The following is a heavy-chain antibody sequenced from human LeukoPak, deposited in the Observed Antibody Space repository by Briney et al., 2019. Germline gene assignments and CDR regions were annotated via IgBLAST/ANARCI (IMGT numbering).Heavy chain of an antibody. CDR3: ARNPLYYYCYGMDV. Sequence: PGGSLRLSCAASGFTFSSYAMHWVRQAPGKGLEWVAVISYDGSNKYYADSVKGRFTISRDNSKNTLYLQMNSLRAEDTAVYYCARNPLYYYCYGMDVWGQETTVTVSS. V-gene: IGHV3-30-3*01. J-gene: IGHJ6*02. CDR1: GFTFSSYA. CDR2: ISYDGSNK.